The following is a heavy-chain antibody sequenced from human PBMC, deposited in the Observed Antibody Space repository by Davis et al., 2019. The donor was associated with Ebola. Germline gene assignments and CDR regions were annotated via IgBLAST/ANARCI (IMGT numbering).Heavy chain of an antibody. CDR1: GYSFTSYW. Sequence: GESLKISCQGSGYSFTSYWIGWVRQLPGKGLEWMGIIYPGDSDTRYSPSFQGQVTISADKSISTAYLQWSSLKASDTAMYYCARQEVAVAGTLYYYGMDVWGQGTTVTVSS. CDR2: IYPGDSDT. V-gene: IGHV5-51*01. CDR3: ARQEVAVAGTLYYYGMDV. J-gene: IGHJ6*02. D-gene: IGHD6-19*01.